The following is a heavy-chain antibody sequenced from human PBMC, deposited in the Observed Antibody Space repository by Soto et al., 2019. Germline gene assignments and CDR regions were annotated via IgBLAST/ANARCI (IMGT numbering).Heavy chain of an antibody. J-gene: IGHJ4*02. Sequence: ASVKVSCKASGYTFTSYGISWVRQAPGQGLEWMGRIIPNIGNANYAQKFQGRVTITADKSTSTAYMELSSLRSEDTAVYYCARVRYSSSWFDYWGQGTLVTVSS. CDR3: ARVRYSSSWFDY. V-gene: IGHV1-69*04. D-gene: IGHD6-13*01. CDR1: GYTFTSYG. CDR2: IIPNIGNA.